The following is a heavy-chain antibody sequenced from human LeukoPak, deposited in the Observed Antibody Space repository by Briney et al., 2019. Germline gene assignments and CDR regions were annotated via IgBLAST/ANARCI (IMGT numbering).Heavy chain of an antibody. CDR1: GYTFTSYY. V-gene: IGHV1-46*01. CDR3: ARDQGSGLVP. J-gene: IGHJ4*02. Sequence: ASVKVSCKASGYTFTSYYMHWVRQAPGQGLEWMGIINPSGGSTSYAQKFQGRVTMTRDTSISTAYMELSRLRSDDTAVYYCARDQGSGLVPWGQGTLVTVSS. D-gene: IGHD6-19*01. CDR2: INPSGGST.